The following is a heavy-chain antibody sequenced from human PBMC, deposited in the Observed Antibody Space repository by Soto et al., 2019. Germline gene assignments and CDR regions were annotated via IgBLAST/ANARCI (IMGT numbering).Heavy chain of an antibody. V-gene: IGHV1-69*01. CDR1: GGTFSSYA. Sequence: QVQLVQSGAEVKKPGSSVKVSCKASGGTFSSYAISWVRQAPGQGLEWMGGIIPIFGTANYAQKFQGRVTITADESTSTAYMELSSLRSEDTAVYYCARGHMIVVEDRKGHAFDIWGQGTMVTVSS. CDR3: ARGHMIVVEDRKGHAFDI. D-gene: IGHD3-22*01. CDR2: IIPIFGTA. J-gene: IGHJ3*02.